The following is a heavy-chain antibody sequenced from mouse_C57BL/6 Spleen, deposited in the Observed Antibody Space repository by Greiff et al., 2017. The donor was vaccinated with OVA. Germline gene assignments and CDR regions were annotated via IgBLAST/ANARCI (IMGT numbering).Heavy chain of an antibody. V-gene: IGHV2-9*01. CDR3: AKHSTVVASPYAMDY. Sequence: VKVVESGPGLVAPSQSLSITCTVSGFSLTSYGVDWVRQPPGKGLEWLGVIWGGGSTNYNSALMSRLSISKDNSKSQVFLKMNSLQTDDTAMYYCAKHSTVVASPYAMDYWGQGTSVTVSS. CDR2: IWGGGST. CDR1: GFSLTSYG. D-gene: IGHD1-1*01. J-gene: IGHJ4*01.